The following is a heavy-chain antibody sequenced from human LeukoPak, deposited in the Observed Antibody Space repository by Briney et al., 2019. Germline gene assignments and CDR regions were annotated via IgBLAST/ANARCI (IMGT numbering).Heavy chain of an antibody. CDR1: GYTFTGYY. V-gene: IGHV1-2*02. J-gene: IGHJ6*03. Sequence: ASVKVSCKASGYTFTGYYMHWVRQAPGQGLEWMGWINPNSGGTNYAQKFQGRVTVTRDTSISTAYMELSRLRSDDTAVYYCARDLVLTTGTRYYMDVWGKGTTVTVSS. CDR3: ARDLVLTTGTRYYMDV. D-gene: IGHD1-1*01. CDR2: INPNSGGT.